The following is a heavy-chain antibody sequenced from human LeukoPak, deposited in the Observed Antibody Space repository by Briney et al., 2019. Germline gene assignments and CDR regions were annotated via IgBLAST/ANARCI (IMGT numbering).Heavy chain of an antibody. J-gene: IGHJ4*02. CDR2: INPSGGST. CDR3: ARDRVYYYGSGSYGN. CDR1: GYTFTSYY. Sequence: GASVKVSCKASGYTFTSYYMHWVRQAPGQGLEWMGIINPSGGSTSYAQKFQGRVTMTRDMSTSTVYMELSRLRSDDTAVYYCARDRVYYYGSGSYGNWGQGTLVTVSS. D-gene: IGHD3-10*01. V-gene: IGHV1-46*01.